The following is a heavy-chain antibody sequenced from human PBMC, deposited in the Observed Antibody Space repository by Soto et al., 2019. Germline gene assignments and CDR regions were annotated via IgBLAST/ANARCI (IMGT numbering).Heavy chain of an antibody. Sequence: TSETLSLTCIVSGDSVTSGSYYWTWLRQPPGKGLEWTGYISYTGRTKYNPSLQSRVTISVDTSKNDFSLNLSSVTAADTAVYFCAREWGLLPYYVMNVWGHGTAVTVSS. V-gene: IGHV4-61*03. CDR2: ISYTGRT. J-gene: IGHJ6*02. CDR1: GDSVTSGSYY. CDR3: AREWGLLPYYVMNV. D-gene: IGHD7-27*01.